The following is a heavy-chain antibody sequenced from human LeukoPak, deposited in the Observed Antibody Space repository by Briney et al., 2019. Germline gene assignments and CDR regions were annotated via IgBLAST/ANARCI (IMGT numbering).Heavy chain of an antibody. Sequence: ASVKVSCKTSGYTFTDYYIHWVRQAPGQGREWMGWINPNSGGTNYAQKFQGRVTMTRDTSISTAYMALSRLRSDDTAVCYCARGDRDGYNYGYFDYWGQGTLVTVSS. CDR1: GYTFTDYY. CDR2: INPNSGGT. V-gene: IGHV1-2*02. CDR3: ARGDRDGYNYGYFDY. J-gene: IGHJ4*02. D-gene: IGHD5-24*01.